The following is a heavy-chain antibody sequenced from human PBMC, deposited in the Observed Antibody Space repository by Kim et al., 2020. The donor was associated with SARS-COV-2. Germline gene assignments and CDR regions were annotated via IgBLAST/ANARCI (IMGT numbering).Heavy chain of an antibody. CDR1: GFTFSSYA. D-gene: IGHD1-26*01. Sequence: GGSLRLSCAASGFTFSSYAMHWVRQAPGKGLEWVTVISYDGSNKYYADSVKGRFTISRDNSKNTLYLQMNGLRAEDTAVYYCARPYSRELPNAVFDYWGQGTLVTVSS. CDR2: ISYDGSNK. V-gene: IGHV3-30*04. CDR3: ARPYSRELPNAVFDY. J-gene: IGHJ4*02.